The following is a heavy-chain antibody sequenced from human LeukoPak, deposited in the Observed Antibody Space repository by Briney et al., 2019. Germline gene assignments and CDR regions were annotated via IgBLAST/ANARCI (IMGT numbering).Heavy chain of an antibody. V-gene: IGHV1-69*13. CDR1: GGTFGNSA. J-gene: IGHJ5*02. CDR3: ARVPQYDGFNYDDA. Sequence: SVKVSCKASGGTFGNSAFTWVRQAPGQGLEWMGGIIPLFRTTNYAQRFQGRVTITAVESTSKVYMELTSLTSEDTAVYYCARVPQYDGFNYDDAWGQGTLVTVSS. D-gene: IGHD5-24*01. CDR2: IIPLFRTT.